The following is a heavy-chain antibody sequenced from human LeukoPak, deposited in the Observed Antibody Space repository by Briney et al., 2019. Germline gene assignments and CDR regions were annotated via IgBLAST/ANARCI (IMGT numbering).Heavy chain of an antibody. J-gene: IGHJ4*02. V-gene: IGHV3-48*04. CDR1: GFTFSSYS. CDR3: ARDDYGDNSGSFDY. D-gene: IGHD4-23*01. CDR2: ISSSSSTI. Sequence: GGSLRLSCAASGFTFSSYSMNWVRQAPGKGLEWVSYISSSSSTIYYADSVKGRFTISRDNAKNSLYLQMNSLRAEDTAVYYYARDDYGDNSGSFDYWGQGTLVTVSS.